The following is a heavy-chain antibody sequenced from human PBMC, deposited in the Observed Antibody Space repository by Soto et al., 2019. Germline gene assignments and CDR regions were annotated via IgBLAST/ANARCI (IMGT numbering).Heavy chain of an antibody. CDR3: ARGKSDGESDY. D-gene: IGHD4-17*01. CDR2: IIAYNFNT. V-gene: IGHV1-18*01. J-gene: IGHJ4*02. Sequence: GASVKVSCKASGYTFTSYGISLVRQAPVQVLELIVWIIAYNFNTNYSQKLQGRFTITTYTSTITSYIELMILISDYTAVYYCARGKSDGESDYWGQGTLVTVSS. CDR1: GYTFTSYG.